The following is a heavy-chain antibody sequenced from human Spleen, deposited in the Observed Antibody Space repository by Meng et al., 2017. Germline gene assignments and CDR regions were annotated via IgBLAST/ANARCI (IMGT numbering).Heavy chain of an antibody. CDR3: ARDPDSSAYYSFFDS. CDR2: TYYSGSS. V-gene: IGHV4-59*06. CDR1: DDSISSYY. D-gene: IGHD3-22*01. J-gene: IGHJ4*02. Sequence: SETLSLTCTVSDDSISSYYWNWIRQPPGKGLEWIGYTYYSGSSYYNPSLKSRVTMSVDTSKTQSSLKLNSVTAADTAVYYWARDPDSSAYYSFFDSWGQGTMVTVSS.